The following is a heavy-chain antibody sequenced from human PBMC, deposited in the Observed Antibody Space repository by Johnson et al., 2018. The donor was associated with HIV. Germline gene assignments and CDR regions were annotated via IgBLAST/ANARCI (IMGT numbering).Heavy chain of an antibody. CDR3: TGGWYNLSAFDI. V-gene: IGHV3-7*04. Sequence: VQLVESGGGLVQPGGSLRLSCRASGFTFSNNWMNWVRQAPGKGLEWVANIKGDGSEKYHVDSVRGRFTISRDNAKNSLYLQMSSLRAEDTSMYYCTGGWYNLSAFDIWGQGTMVTVSS. CDR2: IKGDGSEK. D-gene: IGHD6-13*01. J-gene: IGHJ3*02. CDR1: GFTFSNNW.